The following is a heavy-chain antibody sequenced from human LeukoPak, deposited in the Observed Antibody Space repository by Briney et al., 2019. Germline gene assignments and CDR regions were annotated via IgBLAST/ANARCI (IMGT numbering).Heavy chain of an antibody. V-gene: IGHV4-39*07. D-gene: IGHD2-2*01. CDR3: ARHYCSSTSCYFNWFDP. CDR1: GCSISSSSYY. CDR2: IYYSGST. Sequence: RASETLSLTCTVSGCSISSSSYYWGWIRQPPGKGLEWIGSIYYSGSTYYNPSLNRRVTISVDTSKNQFSRKLSSVTAADTAVYYCARHYCSSTSCYFNWFDPWGEGTLVTVSS. J-gene: IGHJ5*02.